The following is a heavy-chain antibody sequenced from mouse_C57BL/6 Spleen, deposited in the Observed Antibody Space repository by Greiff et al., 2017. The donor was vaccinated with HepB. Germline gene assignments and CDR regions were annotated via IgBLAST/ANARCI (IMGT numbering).Heavy chain of an antibody. CDR3: ARERTGKGYFDV. D-gene: IGHD4-1*01. CDR2: ISYDGSN. V-gene: IGHV3-6*01. J-gene: IGHJ1*03. Sequence: DVKLQESGPGLVKPSQSLSLTCSVTGYSITSGYYWNWIRQFPGNKLEWMGYISYDGSNNYNPSLKNRISITRDTSKNQFFLKLNSVTTEDTATYYCARERTGKGYFDVWGTGTTVTVSS. CDR1: GYSITSGYY.